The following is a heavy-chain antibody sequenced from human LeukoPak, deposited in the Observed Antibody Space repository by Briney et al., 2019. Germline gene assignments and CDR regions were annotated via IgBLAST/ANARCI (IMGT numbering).Heavy chain of an antibody. Sequence: GGSLRLSCAASGFAFSTYSMNWVRQAPGKGLEWVSSISSSSSYIYYADSVKGRFTISRDNAKNSLYLQMNSLRAEDTAVYYCARIGDDYGDDDYWGQGTLVTVSS. CDR1: GFAFSTYS. CDR3: ARIGDDYGDDDY. D-gene: IGHD4-17*01. V-gene: IGHV3-21*01. J-gene: IGHJ4*02. CDR2: ISSSSSYI.